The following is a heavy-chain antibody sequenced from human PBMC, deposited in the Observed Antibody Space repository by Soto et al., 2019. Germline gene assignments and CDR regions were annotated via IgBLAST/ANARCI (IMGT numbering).Heavy chain of an antibody. CDR3: ARQPPPEVLWFGDHGPYYYMDV. CDR1: GGSISSYY. CDR2: IYYSGST. V-gene: IGHV4-59*08. Sequence: SETLSLTCTVSGGSISSYYWSWIRQPPGKGLEWIGYIYYSGSTNYNPSLKSRVTISVDTSKNQFSLKLSSVTAADTAVYYCARQPPPEVLWFGDHGPYYYMDVWGKGTTVTVSS. D-gene: IGHD3-10*01. J-gene: IGHJ6*03.